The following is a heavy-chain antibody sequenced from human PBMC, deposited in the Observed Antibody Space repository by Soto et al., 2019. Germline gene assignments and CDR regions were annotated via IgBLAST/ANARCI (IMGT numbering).Heavy chain of an antibody. CDR2: IGVSDAVT. D-gene: IGHD3-3*01. V-gene: IGHV3-23*01. CDR1: GIAFGNYA. Sequence: EVQLLESGGGLVQPGGSLRLSCAASGIAFGNYAMGWVRQAPGKGLEWVAGIGVSDAVTFSADSVQGRFTISRDNSKNTLYLQMNSLRAEDTAVYYCAKDHIPGALDLEWLFFDYWGQGTLVTVSS. J-gene: IGHJ4*02. CDR3: AKDHIPGALDLEWLFFDY.